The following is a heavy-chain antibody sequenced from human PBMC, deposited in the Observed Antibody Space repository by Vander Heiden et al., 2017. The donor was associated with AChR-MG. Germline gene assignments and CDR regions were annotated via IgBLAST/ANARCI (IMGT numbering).Heavy chain of an antibody. CDR1: GFPFSSFW. V-gene: IGHV3-74*01. CDR3: TRDTQTCTGGLCYFQH. D-gene: IGHD2-8*02. J-gene: IGHJ1*01. CDR2: INSDGRTT. Sequence: EVQLVESGGGLVQPGGSLGLSCAASGFPFSSFWMHWVRQVPGKGLVWVARINSDGRTTTYADSVKGRFTISRDNARATLFLQMNSLRAEDTAVYYCTRDTQTCTGGLCYFQHWGQGTLVTVSS.